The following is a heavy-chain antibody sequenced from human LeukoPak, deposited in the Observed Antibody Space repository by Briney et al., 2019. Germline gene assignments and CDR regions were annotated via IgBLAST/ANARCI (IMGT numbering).Heavy chain of an antibody. CDR1: GGSFSGYY. Sequence: PSETLSLTCAVYGGSFSGYYWSWIRQPPGKGLEWIGSIFYSGSTYYNPSLKSRITISVDTSKNLFSLRLSSVTAADTAIYYCARQVSFGVVPFDYWGQGTLVTVSS. J-gene: IGHJ4*02. V-gene: IGHV4-34*12. CDR2: IFYSGST. CDR3: ARQVSFGVVPFDY. D-gene: IGHD2-2*01.